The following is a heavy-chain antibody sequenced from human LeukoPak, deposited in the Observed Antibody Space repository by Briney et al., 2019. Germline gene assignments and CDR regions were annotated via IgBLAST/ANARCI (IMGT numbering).Heavy chain of an antibody. Sequence: SQALSLTFAVSGDSVSSNNAAWNWIRQSPSRGLEGLGRTYYSSKRYNDYAVSVKSRITINPDTSKNQFSLQLNSVTPEDSAVYYCARAGYGSGSYYDYWGQGTLVTVSS. D-gene: IGHD3-10*01. CDR3: ARAGYGSGSYYDY. CDR1: GDSVSSNNAA. J-gene: IGHJ4*02. CDR2: TYYSSKRYN. V-gene: IGHV6-1*01.